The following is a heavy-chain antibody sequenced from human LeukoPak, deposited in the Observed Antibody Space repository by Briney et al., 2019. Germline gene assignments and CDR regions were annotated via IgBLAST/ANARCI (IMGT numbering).Heavy chain of an antibody. CDR1: GFTFSSYG. CDR3: ARDRSMSGWYIDL. CDR2: IWYDGSNK. Sequence: GESLRLSCAASGFTFSSYGMHWDRQAPGKGLEWVAVIWYDGSNKYYPDSVQGRFTISRDNSKNTLYLQVNSLRAEDTAVYYCARDRSMSGWYIDLWGRGTLVTVSS. V-gene: IGHV3-33*01. J-gene: IGHJ2*01. D-gene: IGHD2/OR15-2a*01.